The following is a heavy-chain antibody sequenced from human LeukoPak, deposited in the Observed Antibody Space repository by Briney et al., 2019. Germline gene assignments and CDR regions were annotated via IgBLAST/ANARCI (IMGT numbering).Heavy chain of an antibody. V-gene: IGHV3-11*01. D-gene: IGHD4-23*01. CDR2: SSSTGSTV. J-gene: IGHJ4*02. CDR3: ARGARWGYFFDF. Sequence: GGSLRLSCGASGFSLSDYYISWIRQAPGKGLEWLSYSSSTGSTVQYADSVKGRFTISRDNANNSLFLQMNSLRAEDTAVYYCARGARWGYFFDFWGQGTLVTVSS. CDR1: GFSLSDYY.